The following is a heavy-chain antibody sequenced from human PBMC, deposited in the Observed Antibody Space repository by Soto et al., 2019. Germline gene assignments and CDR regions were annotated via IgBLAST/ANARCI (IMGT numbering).Heavy chain of an antibody. CDR3: ARDLYYDFWSGPPYYYYGMDV. J-gene: IGHJ6*02. Sequence: SETLSLTCAVSGYSISSGYYWGWIRQPPGKGLEWIGSIYHSGSTYYNPSLKSRVTISVDTSKNQFSLKLSSVTAADTAVYYCARDLYYDFWSGPPYYYYGMDVWGQGXTVTVSS. CDR1: GYSISSGYY. CDR2: IYHSGST. D-gene: IGHD3-3*01. V-gene: IGHV4-38-2*02.